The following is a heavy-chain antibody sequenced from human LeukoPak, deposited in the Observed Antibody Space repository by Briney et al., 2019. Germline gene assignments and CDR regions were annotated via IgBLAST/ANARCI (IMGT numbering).Heavy chain of an antibody. CDR3: ARDDKIQYYYDSSGYYPY. Sequence: GGSLRLSCAAPGFTFSSYWMSWVRQAPGKGLEWVANIKQDGSEKYYVDSVKGRFTISRDNAKNSLYLQMNSLRAEDTAVYYCARDDKIQYYYDSSGYYPYWGQGTLVTVSS. D-gene: IGHD3-22*01. CDR1: GFTFSSYW. J-gene: IGHJ4*02. V-gene: IGHV3-7*01. CDR2: IKQDGSEK.